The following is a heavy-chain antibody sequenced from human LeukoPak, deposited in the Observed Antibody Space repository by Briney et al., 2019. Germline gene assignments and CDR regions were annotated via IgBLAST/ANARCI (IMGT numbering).Heavy chain of an antibody. CDR1: GYTFTSYG. Sequence: ASVKVSCKASGYTFTSYGISWVRQAPGQGLEWMGWISAYNGNTNYAQKLQGRVTMTTDTSTSTAYMELRSLRSDDTAVYYCARDRDCSGGSCYHDAFDIWGQGTMVTVCS. D-gene: IGHD2-15*01. J-gene: IGHJ3*02. CDR2: ISAYNGNT. V-gene: IGHV1-18*01. CDR3: ARDRDCSGGSCYHDAFDI.